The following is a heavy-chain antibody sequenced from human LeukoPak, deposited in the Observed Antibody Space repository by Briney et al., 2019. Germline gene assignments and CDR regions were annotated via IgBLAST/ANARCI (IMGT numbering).Heavy chain of an antibody. J-gene: IGHJ4*02. Sequence: GGSLRLSCAASGFTFSTYAMSWVRQAPGKGLEWVSAISGSRGSTYYTDSVKGRFTISRDNSKNTLYLQMNSLRAEDTAVYYCARDLSGVTGYTYGRGIDYWGQGTLVTVSS. V-gene: IGHV3-23*01. CDR2: ISGSRGST. D-gene: IGHD5-18*01. CDR1: GFTFSTYA. CDR3: ARDLSGVTGYTYGRGIDY.